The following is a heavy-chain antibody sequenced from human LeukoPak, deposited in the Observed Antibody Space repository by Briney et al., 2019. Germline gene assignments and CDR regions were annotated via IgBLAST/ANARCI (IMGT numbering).Heavy chain of an antibody. V-gene: IGHV3-7*01. D-gene: IGHD2-15*01. Sequence: GGSLRLSCAASGSTFSAYWMSWVRQAPGKGLEWVANIKDDGSDKYYVDSVKGRFTISRDNAKNSLYLQMNSLRAEDTAVYYCARLYCSGGSCYLRPFDYWGQGTLVTVSS. J-gene: IGHJ4*02. CDR1: GSTFSAYW. CDR3: ARLYCSGGSCYLRPFDY. CDR2: IKDDGSDK.